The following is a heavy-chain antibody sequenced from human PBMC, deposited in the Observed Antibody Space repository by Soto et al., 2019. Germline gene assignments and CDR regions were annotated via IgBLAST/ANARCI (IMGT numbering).Heavy chain of an antibody. Sequence: PSETLSLTCAIYDGSFSGYYWTWIRQPPGTGLEWIGEINHSGSTNYNPSLKSRVTISVDTSKNQFSLKLTSVTAADTAVYYCARVWGGAFDFWGQGTMVTVSS. D-gene: IGHD3-10*01. J-gene: IGHJ3*01. V-gene: IGHV4-34*01. CDR1: DGSFSGYY. CDR2: INHSGST. CDR3: ARVWGGAFDF.